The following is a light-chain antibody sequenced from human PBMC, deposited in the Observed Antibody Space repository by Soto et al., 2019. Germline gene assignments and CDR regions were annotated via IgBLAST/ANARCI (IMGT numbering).Light chain of an antibody. V-gene: IGKV1-5*03. CDR1: QTISSW. CDR3: QHDNSYSEA. J-gene: IGKJ1*01. Sequence: DFQMTQSPSTLSGSVGDRVTITCRASQTISSWLAWYQQKPGKAPKLLIYKASTLKSGVPSRFSGSGSGTEFTLTISSLQPDDFATYYCQHDNSYSEAFGQGTKVELK. CDR2: KAS.